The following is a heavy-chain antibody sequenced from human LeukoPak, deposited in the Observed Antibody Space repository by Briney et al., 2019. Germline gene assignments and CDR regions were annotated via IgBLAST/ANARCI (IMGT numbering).Heavy chain of an antibody. CDR2: INPNSGGT. CDR1: GYTFTGYY. V-gene: IGHV1-2*02. Sequence: GASVKVSCKASGYTFTGYYMHWVRQAPGQGLEWMGWINPNSGGTNYAQKFQGRVPMTRDTSISTAYMELSRLRSDDTAVYYCARERYSYGQRSFDYWDQGTLVTVSS. CDR3: ARERYSYGQRSFDY. D-gene: IGHD5-18*01. J-gene: IGHJ4*02.